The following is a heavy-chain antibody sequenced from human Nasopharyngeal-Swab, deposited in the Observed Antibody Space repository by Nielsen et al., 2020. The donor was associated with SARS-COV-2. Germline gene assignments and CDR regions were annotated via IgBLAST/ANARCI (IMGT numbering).Heavy chain of an antibody. D-gene: IGHD5-12*01. CDR2: ISGSGGST. CDR3: ANLPIVATSLDY. V-gene: IGHV3-23*01. Sequence: VRQAPGKGLEWVSAISGSGGSTYYADCVKGRFTISRDNCKNTLYLQMNSLRAEDTAVYYCANLPIVATSLDYWGQGTLVTVSS. J-gene: IGHJ4*02.